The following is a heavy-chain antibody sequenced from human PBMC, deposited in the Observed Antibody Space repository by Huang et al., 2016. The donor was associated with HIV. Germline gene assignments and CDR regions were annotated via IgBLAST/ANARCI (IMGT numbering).Heavy chain of an antibody. CDR2: IYPSGIT. J-gene: IGHJ4*02. CDR1: GGSRSSGNYY. V-gene: IGHV4-61*09. CDR3: ARSYAGTIWDSGRDYFDY. Sequence: QVRLRESGPGLVKPSQTLSLTCTVSGGSRSSGNYYWTWIRQPAGKGLEWIGHIYPSGITNYSPSLKSRVSISLDTSKNQFSLRLRSVTAADTVVYYCARSYAGTIWDSGRDYFDYWGQGILVTVSS. D-gene: IGHD1-26*01.